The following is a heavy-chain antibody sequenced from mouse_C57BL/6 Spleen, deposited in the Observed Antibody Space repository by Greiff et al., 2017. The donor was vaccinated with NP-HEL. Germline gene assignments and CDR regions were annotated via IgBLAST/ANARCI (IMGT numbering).Heavy chain of an antibody. CDR1: GYTFTSYW. D-gene: IGHD1-1*01. V-gene: IGHV1-59*01. CDR3: ARGGSSYARDY. CDR2: IDPSDSYT. J-gene: IGHJ4*01. Sequence: QVQLQQPGAELVRPGTSVKLSCKASGYTFTSYWMHWLKQRPGQGLEWIGVIDPSDSYTNYNQKFKGKATLTVDTSSSPAYMQLSSLTSEDSAVYYCARGGSSYARDYWGQGTSVTVSS.